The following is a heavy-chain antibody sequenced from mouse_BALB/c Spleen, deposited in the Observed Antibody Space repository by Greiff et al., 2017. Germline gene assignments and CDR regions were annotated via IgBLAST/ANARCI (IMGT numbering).Heavy chain of an antibody. D-gene: IGHD1-1*01. V-gene: IGHV1-4*02. J-gene: IGHJ2*01. CDR2: INPSSGYT. CDR1: GYTFTSYT. Sequence: VQLQQSAAELARPGASVKMSCKASGYTFTSYTMHWVKQRPGQGLEWIGYINPSSGYTEYNQKFKDKTTLTADKSSSTAYMQLSSLTSEDSAVYYCARDYYGSSPFDYWGQGTTLTVSS. CDR3: ARDYYGSSPFDY.